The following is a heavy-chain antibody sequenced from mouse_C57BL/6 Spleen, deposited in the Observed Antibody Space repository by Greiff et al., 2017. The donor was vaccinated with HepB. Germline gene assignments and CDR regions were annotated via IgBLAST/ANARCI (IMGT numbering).Heavy chain of an antibody. CDR3: ARGGFYYGRNFDY. CDR2: ISSGSSTI. J-gene: IGHJ2*01. CDR1: GFTFSDYG. V-gene: IGHV5-17*01. D-gene: IGHD1-1*01. Sequence: EVNLVESGGGLVKPGGSLKLSCAASGFTFSDYGMHWVRQAPEKGLEWVAYISSGSSTIYYADTVKGRFTISRDNAKNTLFLQMTSLRSEDTAMYYCARGGFYYGRNFDYWGQGTTLTVSS.